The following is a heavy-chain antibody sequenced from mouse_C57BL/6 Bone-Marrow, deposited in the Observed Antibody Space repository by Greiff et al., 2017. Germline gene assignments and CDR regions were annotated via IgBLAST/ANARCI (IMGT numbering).Heavy chain of an antibody. Sequence: VKLQESGAELVKPGASVKLSCKASGYIFTEYTIHWVKQRSGQGLEWIGRFYPGSGSIKYNERFKDKATLTADKSSNTVYMERSRLTSEDSAVYFCARHERYYDYEGYFDYWGQGTTLTVSS. D-gene: IGHD2-4*01. CDR3: ARHERYYDYEGYFDY. CDR2: FYPGSGSI. J-gene: IGHJ2*01. CDR1: GYIFTEYT. V-gene: IGHV1-62-2*01.